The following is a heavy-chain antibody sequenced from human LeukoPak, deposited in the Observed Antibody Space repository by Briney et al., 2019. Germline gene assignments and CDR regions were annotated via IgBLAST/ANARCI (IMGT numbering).Heavy chain of an antibody. CDR2: ISWNSGSI. J-gene: IGHJ4*02. CDR1: GFTFDDYA. Sequence: GGSLRLSCAASGFTFDDYAMHWFRQAPGRGLEGVSGISWNSGSIGYADSVKGRFTISRDNAKNSLYLQMNSLRAEDMALYYCAKDAGATVTTGVFDYWGQGTLVTVSS. CDR3: AKDAGATVTTGVFDY. D-gene: IGHD4-17*01. V-gene: IGHV3-9*03.